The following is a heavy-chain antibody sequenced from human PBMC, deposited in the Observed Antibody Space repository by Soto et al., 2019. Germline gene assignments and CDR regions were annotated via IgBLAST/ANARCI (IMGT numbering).Heavy chain of an antibody. CDR3: AKDKSRFLEWLFDY. D-gene: IGHD3-3*01. CDR2: ISWNSGSI. Sequence: GGSLRLSCAASGFTFDDYAMHWVRQAPGKGLEWVSGISWNSGSIGYADSVKGRFTISRDNAKNSLYLQMNSLRAEDTALYYCAKDKSRFLEWLFDYWGQGTLVTVSS. J-gene: IGHJ4*02. CDR1: GFTFDDYA. V-gene: IGHV3-9*01.